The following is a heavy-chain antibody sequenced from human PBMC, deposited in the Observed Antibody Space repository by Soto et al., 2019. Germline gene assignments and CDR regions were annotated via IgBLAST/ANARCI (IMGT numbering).Heavy chain of an antibody. CDR1: GYTFTGYY. D-gene: IGHD3-22*01. Sequence: GASVKVSCKASGYTFTGYYMHWVRQAPGQGLEWMGWINPNSGGTNYAQKFQGWVTMTRDTSISTAYMELSRLRSDDTAVYYCARVTPAHDYYDSSGHYGMDVWGQGTTVTVSS. V-gene: IGHV1-2*04. CDR3: ARVTPAHDYYDSSGHYGMDV. J-gene: IGHJ6*02. CDR2: INPNSGGT.